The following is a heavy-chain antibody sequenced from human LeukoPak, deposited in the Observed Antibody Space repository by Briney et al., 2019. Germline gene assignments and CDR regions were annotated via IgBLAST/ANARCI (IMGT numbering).Heavy chain of an antibody. CDR3: ARGGVVPAEDWFDP. CDR2: ISGSGDAT. V-gene: IGHV3-23*01. D-gene: IGHD2-2*01. Sequence: PGGSLRLSCAASGFTVSSNYLSWVRQVPGKGLEWVSAISGSGDATWYPDSVKGRFTISRDKSKNTLYLQMNSLRAEDTAVYYCARGGVVPAEDWFDPWGQGTLVTVSS. J-gene: IGHJ5*02. CDR1: GFTVSSNY.